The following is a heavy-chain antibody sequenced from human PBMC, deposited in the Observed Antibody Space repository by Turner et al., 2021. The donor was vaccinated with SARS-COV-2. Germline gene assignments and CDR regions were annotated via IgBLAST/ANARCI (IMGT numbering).Heavy chain of an antibody. V-gene: IGHV4-39*01. Sequence: QLQLQESGPGLVKPSETMSLPCTVSGGSISSSSYYWGWIRQPPGNGLEWIGSIYYSVSTYYNQSLKSRVTISVDTSKNQFSLKLSSVTAADTAVYYCARLRPTQNFDYWGQGTLVTVSS. D-gene: IGHD1-1*01. CDR2: IYYSVST. CDR1: GGSISSSSYY. CDR3: ARLRPTQNFDY. J-gene: IGHJ4*02.